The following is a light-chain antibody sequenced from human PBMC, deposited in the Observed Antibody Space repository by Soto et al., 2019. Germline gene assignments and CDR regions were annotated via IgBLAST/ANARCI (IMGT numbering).Light chain of an antibody. CDR3: RSYTSSRAYV. CDR2: EVS. Sequence: QSVLTQPASVSGSPGQSITISCTGTSSDVGGYNYVSWYQQQSGKAPKLMIHEVSNRPSGVSNRFSGYKSGKTASLTISGLQAEDEADYYCRSYTSSRAYVLGIGTKV. J-gene: IGLJ1*01. CDR1: SSDVGGYNY. V-gene: IGLV2-14*01.